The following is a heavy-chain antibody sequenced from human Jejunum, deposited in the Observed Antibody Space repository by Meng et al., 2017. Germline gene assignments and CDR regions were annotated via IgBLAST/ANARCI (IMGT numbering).Heavy chain of an antibody. J-gene: IGHJ5*02. V-gene: IGHV4-34*01. Sequence: QVLRQPWGAGLLKTSGTLSLTCAVCCRSLSGYYWSWIRQAPEKGLEYIGDIHHSGTTTYMPSLRSRLTISLDTSKNQFSLNLNSVTAADTAIYYCVRRRSGASSLFDLWGPGTLVTVSS. D-gene: IGHD2-15*01. CDR1: CRSLSGYY. CDR3: VRRRSGASSLFDL. CDR2: IHHSGTT.